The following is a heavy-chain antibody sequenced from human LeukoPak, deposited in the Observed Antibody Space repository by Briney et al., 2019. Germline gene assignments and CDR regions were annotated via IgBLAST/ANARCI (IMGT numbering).Heavy chain of an antibody. D-gene: IGHD3-9*01. J-gene: IGHJ4*02. V-gene: IGHV1-18*04. Sequence: ASVKVSCKASGYTFTGYYIHWVRQAPGQGLEWMGWISGHNGNTNYAQKFQGRVTMTSETSTRTGYLEVKSLRSDDTAMYYCALGDILTGYWAEYLEYWGQGTLVTVSS. CDR1: GYTFTGYY. CDR3: ALGDILTGYWAEYLEY. CDR2: ISGHNGNT.